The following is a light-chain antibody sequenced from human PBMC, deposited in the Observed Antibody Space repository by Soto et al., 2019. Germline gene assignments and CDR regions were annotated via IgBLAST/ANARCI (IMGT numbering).Light chain of an antibody. V-gene: IGKV3-20*01. J-gene: IGKJ5*01. CDR2: GAS. CDR3: QQYVSSRIT. Sequence: EIVLTQSPGTLSLSPGERATLSCRASQSVSSSYLAWYQQKPGQAPRLLIYGASSRATGIPDRFSGSGSGTDFTLTISRLEPEDFAGYYCQQYVSSRITFGQGTRLEI. CDR1: QSVSSSY.